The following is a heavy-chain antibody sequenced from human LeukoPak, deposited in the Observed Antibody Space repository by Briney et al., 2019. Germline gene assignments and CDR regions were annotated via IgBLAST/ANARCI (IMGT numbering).Heavy chain of an antibody. CDR2: MNPNSGNT. Sequence: GASVKVSCKASGYTFTSYDINWVRQATGQGLEWMGWMNPNSGNTGYAQKFQGRVTMTRNTSISTAHMELSSLRSEDTAVYYCARGGLSGYDGARNNWFDPWGQGTLVTVSS. J-gene: IGHJ5*02. V-gene: IGHV1-8*01. D-gene: IGHD5-12*01. CDR3: ARGGLSGYDGARNNWFDP. CDR1: GYTFTSYD.